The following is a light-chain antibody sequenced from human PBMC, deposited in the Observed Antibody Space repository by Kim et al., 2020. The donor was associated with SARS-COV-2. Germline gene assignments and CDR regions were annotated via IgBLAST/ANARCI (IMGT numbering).Light chain of an antibody. CDR3: FSAADNNWV. J-gene: IGLJ3*02. CDR2: KDY. V-gene: IGLV3-27*01. Sequence: SVSPGQTARITRSGNILATKYARWFQQKPGQAPVLVIYKDYERPSGIPERFSGSSSGTTVTLTISGAQVEDEADYYCFSAADNNWVFGGGTQLTVL. CDR1: ILATKY.